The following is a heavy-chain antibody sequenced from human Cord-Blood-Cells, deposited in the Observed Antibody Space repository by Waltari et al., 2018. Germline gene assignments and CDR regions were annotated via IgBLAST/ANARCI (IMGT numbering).Heavy chain of an antibody. V-gene: IGHV1-24*01. CDR2: FDPEDGET. Sequence: QVKLVQSGAEVKKPGASVKVSCKVSGYTLTELSMHWVRQAPGKGLEGMGGFDPEDGETIYAQKFQGRVTMTEDTSTDTAYMELSSLRSEDTAVYYCATPYSGSYYYYYGMDVWGQGTTVTVSS. CDR3: ATPYSGSYYYYYGMDV. D-gene: IGHD1-26*01. J-gene: IGHJ6*02. CDR1: GYTLTELS.